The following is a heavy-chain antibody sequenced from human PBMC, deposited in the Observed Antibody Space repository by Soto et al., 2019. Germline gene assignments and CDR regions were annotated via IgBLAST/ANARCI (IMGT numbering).Heavy chain of an antibody. D-gene: IGHD3-3*01. CDR2: ISYDGSNK. Sequence: QVQLVESGGGVVQPGRSLRLSCAASGFTFSSYAMHWVRQAPGKGLEWVAVISYDGSNKYYADSVKGRFTISRDNSKNTLYLQMNSLRAEDTAVYYCARDQPYYDLVARYGMDVWGQGTTVTVSS. CDR1: GFTFSSYA. J-gene: IGHJ6*02. V-gene: IGHV3-30-3*01. CDR3: ARDQPYYDLVARYGMDV.